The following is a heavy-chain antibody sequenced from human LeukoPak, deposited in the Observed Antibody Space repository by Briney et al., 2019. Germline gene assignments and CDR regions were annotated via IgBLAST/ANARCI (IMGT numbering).Heavy chain of an antibody. Sequence: PGGSLRLSCAASGFTFSSYAMSWVRQAPGKGLEWVSAISGSGGSTYYADSVKGRFTISRDNSKNTLYLQLNSLRAEDTAVYYCANYFDWLTVQVDYWGQGTLVTVSS. V-gene: IGHV3-23*01. D-gene: IGHD3-9*01. J-gene: IGHJ4*02. CDR1: GFTFSSYA. CDR3: ANYFDWLTVQVDY. CDR2: ISGSGGST.